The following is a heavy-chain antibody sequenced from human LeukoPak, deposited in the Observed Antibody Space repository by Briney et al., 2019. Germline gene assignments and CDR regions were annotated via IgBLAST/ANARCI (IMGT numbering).Heavy chain of an antibody. CDR1: GGSITSGDYY. CDR3: ARGGYYYDSSGYYYPFDY. J-gene: IGHJ4*02. Sequence: PSETLSLTCTVSGGSITSGDYYWRWIRQPPGTGLEWIGYIYYSGSTYYNPSLKSRVTMSVDTSKNQFSLRLSSVTAADTAVYYCARGGYYYDSSGYYYPFDYWGQGTLVTVSS. V-gene: IGHV4-30-4*08. D-gene: IGHD3-22*01. CDR2: IYYSGST.